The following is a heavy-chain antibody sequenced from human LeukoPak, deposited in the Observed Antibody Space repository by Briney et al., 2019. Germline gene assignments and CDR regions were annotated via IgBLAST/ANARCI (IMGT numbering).Heavy chain of an antibody. CDR3: ARSGRNSLRY. D-gene: IGHD4-23*01. J-gene: IGHJ4*02. CDR1: GGSFSGYY. V-gene: IGHV4-34*01. CDR2: INHGGST. Sequence: KSSETLSLTCAVYGGSFSGYYWSWIRQPPGKGLEWIGEINHGGSTNYNPSLKSRVTISVDTSKNQFSLKLSSVTAADTAVYYCARSGRNSLRYWGQGTLVTVSS.